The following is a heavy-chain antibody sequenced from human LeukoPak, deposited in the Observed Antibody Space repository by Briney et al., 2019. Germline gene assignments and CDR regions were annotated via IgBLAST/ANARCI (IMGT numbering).Heavy chain of an antibody. V-gene: IGHV3-30-3*01. CDR1: GFTFSSYA. Sequence: GGSLRLSCAASGFTFSSYAMHWVRQAPGKGLEWVAVISYDGSNKYYADSVKGRFTISRDNSKNTLYLQMNSLRAEDTAVYYCARDIPATNYHYYGMDVWGRGTTVTVSS. D-gene: IGHD2-15*01. J-gene: IGHJ6*02. CDR3: ARDIPATNYHYYGMDV. CDR2: ISYDGSNK.